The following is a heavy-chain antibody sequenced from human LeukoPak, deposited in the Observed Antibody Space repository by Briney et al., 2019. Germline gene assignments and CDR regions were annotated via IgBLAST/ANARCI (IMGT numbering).Heavy chain of an antibody. CDR3: ARDLHYYDSSGYPPGY. J-gene: IGHJ4*02. Sequence: ASVKVSCKASGYTFTSYGISWGRQAPGQGLEWMGWISAYNGNTNYAQKLQGRVTMNTDTSTSTAYMELRSLRSDDTAVYYCARDLHYYDSSGYPPGYWGQGTLVTVSS. CDR1: GYTFTSYG. CDR2: ISAYNGNT. V-gene: IGHV1-18*01. D-gene: IGHD3-22*01.